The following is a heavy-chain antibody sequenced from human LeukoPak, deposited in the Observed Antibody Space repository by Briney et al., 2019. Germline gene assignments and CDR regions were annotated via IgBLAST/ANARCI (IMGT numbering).Heavy chain of an antibody. Sequence: KPSETLSLTCTVSGGSISSSSYYWGWIRQPPGKGLEWIGSIYYSGSTYYNPSLKSRVTISVDTSKNQFSLKLSSVTAADTAVYYCARTRVTPDYYYYYYMDVWGKGTTVTISS. J-gene: IGHJ6*03. V-gene: IGHV4-39*07. D-gene: IGHD2-21*02. CDR2: IYYSGST. CDR3: ARTRVTPDYYYYYYMDV. CDR1: GGSISSSSYY.